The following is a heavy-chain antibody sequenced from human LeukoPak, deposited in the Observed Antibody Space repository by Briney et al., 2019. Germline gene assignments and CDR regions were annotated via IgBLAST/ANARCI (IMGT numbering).Heavy chain of an antibody. CDR2: NNHSGST. CDR1: GGSFSGYY. D-gene: IGHD6-13*01. CDR3: ARRGWYSREFDY. V-gene: IGHV4-34*01. J-gene: IGHJ4*02. Sequence: SETLSLTCAVYGGSFSGYYWSWIRQPPGKGLEWIGENNHSGSTNYNPSLKSRVTISVDTSKNQFSLKLSSVTAADTAVYYCARRGWYSREFDYWGQGTLVTVSS.